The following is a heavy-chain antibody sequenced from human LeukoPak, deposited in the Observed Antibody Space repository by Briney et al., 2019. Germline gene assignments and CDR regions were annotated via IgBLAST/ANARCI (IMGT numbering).Heavy chain of an antibody. J-gene: IGHJ6*04. CDR3: AELGITMIGGV. D-gene: IGHD3-10*02. CDR2: ITSDGSST. Sequence: PGGSLRLSCAASGFTFSSTWMNWVRHGPGKGLEWVSRITSDGSSTIYADSVKGRFTISRDNAKNSLYLQMNSLRAEDTAVYYCAELGITMIGGVWGKGTTVTISS. V-gene: IGHV3-74*01. CDR1: GFTFSSTW.